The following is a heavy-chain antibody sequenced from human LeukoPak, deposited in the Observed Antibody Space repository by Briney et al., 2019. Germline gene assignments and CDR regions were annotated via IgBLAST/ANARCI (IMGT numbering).Heavy chain of an antibody. V-gene: IGHV4-39*01. CDR1: GGSISSSRYY. D-gene: IGHD3-22*01. CDR2: IYYSGST. CDR3: ARRDYYDSSGYPRAAFDI. Sequence: SETLSLTCTVSGGSISSSRYYWGWIRQPPGKGLEWIGSIYYSGSTYYNPSLKSRVTISVDTSKNQFSLKLSSVTAADTAVYYCARRDYYDSSGYPRAAFDIWGQGTMVTVSS. J-gene: IGHJ3*02.